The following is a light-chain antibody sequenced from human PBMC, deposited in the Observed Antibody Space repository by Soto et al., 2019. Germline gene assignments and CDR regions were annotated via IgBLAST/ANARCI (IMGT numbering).Light chain of an antibody. V-gene: IGLV2-8*01. J-gene: IGLJ1*01. CDR3: FSYAGRNNYV. CDR2: EVS. Sequence: QSVLTQPPSASGSPGQSFTISFTGTSSYVGGYNYVSWYQQYPGKAPKLMIYEVSQRPSGVPDRFSGSKSGNTASLTVSGLQAEDEAHYYCFSYAGRNNYVFGTGTKVTVL. CDR1: SSYVGGYNY.